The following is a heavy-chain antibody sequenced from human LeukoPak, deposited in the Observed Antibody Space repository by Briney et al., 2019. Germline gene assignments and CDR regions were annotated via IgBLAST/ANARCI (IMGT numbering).Heavy chain of an antibody. CDR3: ARSKSMLFDP. CDR1: GGSFSGYY. J-gene: IGHJ5*02. CDR2: IYYSGST. V-gene: IGHV4-59*01. Sequence: SETLSLTCAVSGGSFSGYYWSWIRQPPGKGLEWIGYIYYSGSTNYNPSLKSRVTISVDTSKNQFSLKLSSVTAADTAVYYCARSKSMLFDPWGQGTLVTVSS. D-gene: IGHD2-8*01.